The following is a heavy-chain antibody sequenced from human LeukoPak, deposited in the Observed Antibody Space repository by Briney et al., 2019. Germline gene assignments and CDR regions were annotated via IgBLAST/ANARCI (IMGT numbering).Heavy chain of an antibody. CDR1: GFIFSSYA. V-gene: IGHV3-23*01. CDR2: ISGSGGST. CDR3: AADCGDN. J-gene: IGHJ4*02. D-gene: IGHD2-21*02. Sequence: GGSLRLSCAASGFIFSSYAMSWVRQAPGKGLEWVSTISGSGGSTYYADSVKGRFTISTDNAKNSLFLQMDSPRVEDTAVYYCAADCGDNWGQGTLVTVSS.